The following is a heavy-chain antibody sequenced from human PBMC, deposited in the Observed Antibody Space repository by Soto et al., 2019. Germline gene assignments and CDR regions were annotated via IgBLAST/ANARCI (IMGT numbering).Heavy chain of an antibody. CDR1: GFTFSSYA. J-gene: IGHJ4*02. V-gene: IGHV3-23*01. Sequence: EVQLLESGGGLVQPGGSLRLSCAASGFTFSSYAMSWVRQAPGKGLEWVSAISGSGGSTYYADSVKGRFTISRDNSKNTLYLQMNRLRAEDTAVYYCANGILLWFGESQIDYWGQGTLVTVSS. D-gene: IGHD3-10*01. CDR2: ISGSGGST. CDR3: ANGILLWFGESQIDY.